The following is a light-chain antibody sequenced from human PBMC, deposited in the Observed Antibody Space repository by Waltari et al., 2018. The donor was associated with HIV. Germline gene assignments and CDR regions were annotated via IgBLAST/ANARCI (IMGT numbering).Light chain of an antibody. CDR2: GAS. CDR3: QQYHYWSPRFT. CDR1: QSISSN. V-gene: IGKV3-15*01. Sequence: EIVMTQSPATLSVSPGERATLSCRASQSISSNLAWYQHKPGQAPRLLIYGASTRASGFPSRFRGSGSGTEFTLTISSLQSEDFVVYYCQQYHYWSPRFTFGPGTKVDFK. J-gene: IGKJ3*01.